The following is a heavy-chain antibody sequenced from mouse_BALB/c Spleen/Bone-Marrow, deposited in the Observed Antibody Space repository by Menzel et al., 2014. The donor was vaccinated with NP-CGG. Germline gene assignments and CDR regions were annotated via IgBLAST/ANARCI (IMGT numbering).Heavy chain of an antibody. CDR2: ISSGGSYS. CDR3: VREGAY. V-gene: IGHV5-9-4*01. J-gene: IGHJ3*01. CDR1: GFTFSSYA. Sequence: EVKLQESGGGLVKPGGSLKVSCAASGFTFSSYAMSWVRQSPEKRLEWVAEISSGGSYSYYPDTVTGRFTISRDNAKNTLNLEMSSLRSEDTAMYYCVREGAYWGQGTLVTVSA.